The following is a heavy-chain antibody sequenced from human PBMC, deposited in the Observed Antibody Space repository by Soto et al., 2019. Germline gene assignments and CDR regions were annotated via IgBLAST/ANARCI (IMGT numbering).Heavy chain of an antibody. CDR2: IYYSGST. J-gene: IGHJ6*02. V-gene: IGHV4-31*03. D-gene: IGHD2-15*01. CDR1: GGSISSGGYY. Sequence: SETLSLTCTVSGGSISSGGYYWSWIRQHPGKGLEWIGYIYYSGSTYYNPSLKSRVTISVDTSKNQFSLKLSSVTAADTAVYYCARGSSDGLHGGSWGMDVWHQGTTVTVSS. CDR3: ARGSSDGLHGGSWGMDV.